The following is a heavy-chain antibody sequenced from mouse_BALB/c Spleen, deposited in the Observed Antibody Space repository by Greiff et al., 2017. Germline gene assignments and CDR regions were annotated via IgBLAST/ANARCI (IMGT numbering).Heavy chain of an antibody. Sequence: EVQLQQSGPGLVKPSQSLSLTCTVTGYSITSDYAWNWIRQFPGNKLEWMGYISYSGSTCYNPSLKSRISITRDTSKNQFFLQLNSVTTEDTATYYCASPHYDLDYWGQGTTLTVSS. CDR1: GYSITSDYA. J-gene: IGHJ2*01. CDR2: ISYSGST. V-gene: IGHV3-2*02. CDR3: ASPHYDLDY. D-gene: IGHD2-4*01.